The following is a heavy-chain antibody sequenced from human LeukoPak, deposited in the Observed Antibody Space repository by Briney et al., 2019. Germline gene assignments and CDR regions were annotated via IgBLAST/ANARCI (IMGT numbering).Heavy chain of an antibody. D-gene: IGHD6-19*01. J-gene: IGHJ6*02. Sequence: NPGRSLRLSCTASGFTFGDYAMSWFRQAPGKGLEWVGFIRSKAYGGTTEYAASVKGRFTISRDDSKSIAYLQMNSLKTEDTAVYYCTRDYSSGWYQQHDYYYGMDVWGQGTTVTVSS. CDR3: TRDYSSGWYQQHDYYYGMDV. V-gene: IGHV3-49*05. CDR2: IRSKAYGGTT. CDR1: GFTFGDYA.